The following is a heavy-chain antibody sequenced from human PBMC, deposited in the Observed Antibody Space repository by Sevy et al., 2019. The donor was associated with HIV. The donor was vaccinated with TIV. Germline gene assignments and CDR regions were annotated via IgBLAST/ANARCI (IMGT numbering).Heavy chain of an antibody. CDR1: GFTFSSYS. CDR3: ARAFKRIAAAGFDY. D-gene: IGHD6-13*01. CDR2: ISSSSSTI. V-gene: IGHV3-48*02. Sequence: GGSLRLSCAASGFTFSSYSMNWVRQAPGKGLEWVSYISSSSSTIYYPASVKGRFTISRDNAKNSLYLQMNSLGDEDTAVYYCARAFKRIAAAGFDYWGQGTLVTVSS. J-gene: IGHJ4*02.